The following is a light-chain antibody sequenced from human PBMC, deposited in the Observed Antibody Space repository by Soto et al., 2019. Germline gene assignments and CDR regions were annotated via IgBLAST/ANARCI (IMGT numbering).Light chain of an antibody. V-gene: IGKV1-5*03. CDR2: TAS. CDR3: QQYNSYSWT. J-gene: IGKJ1*01. CDR1: QSISSW. Sequence: DIQMTQSPSTLSASVGARVTITCRASQSISSWLSWYQQTPGKAPKLLIYTASSLESGGPSRFRGSGSGTEFTLTISSLQPDDFATSYCQQYNSYSWTFGQGTKVEIK.